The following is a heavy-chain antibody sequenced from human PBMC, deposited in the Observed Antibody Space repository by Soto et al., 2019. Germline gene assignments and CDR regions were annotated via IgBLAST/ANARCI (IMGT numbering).Heavy chain of an antibody. J-gene: IGHJ4*02. CDR2: ISYDGSNK. V-gene: IGHV3-30-3*01. Sequence: PGGSLRLSCAASGFTFSSYAMHWVRQAPGKGLEWVAVISYDGSNKYYADSVKGRFTISRDNSKNTLYLQMNSLRAEDTAVYYCASYYDGSGQGPNFDYWGQGTLVTVS. CDR1: GFTFSSYA. D-gene: IGHD3-22*01. CDR3: ASYYDGSGQGPNFDY.